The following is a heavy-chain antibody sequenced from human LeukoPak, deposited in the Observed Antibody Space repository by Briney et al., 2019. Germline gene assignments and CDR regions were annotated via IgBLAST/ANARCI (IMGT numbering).Heavy chain of an antibody. D-gene: IGHD3-22*01. J-gene: IGHJ3*02. CDR3: ARYYDSSGYTPGAFDI. Sequence: GGSLRLSCAASGFTVSSNYMSWVRQAPGKGLEGVSVFYSGGSTYYAESVKGRFTISRDNSKNTLYLQMISLRAEDTAVYYCARYYDSSGYTPGAFDIWGQGTMVTVSS. CDR1: GFTVSSNY. V-gene: IGHV3-53*01. CDR2: FYSGGST.